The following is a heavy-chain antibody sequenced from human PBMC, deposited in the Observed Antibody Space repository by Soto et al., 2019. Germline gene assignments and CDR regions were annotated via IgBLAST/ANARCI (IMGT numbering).Heavy chain of an antibody. CDR1: GGSISSYY. D-gene: IGHD6-13*01. V-gene: IGHV4-59*01. CDR3: ARDGYSSYFDY. Sequence: KPSETLSLTCTVSGGSISSYYWSWIRQPPGKGLEWIGYMYYSGRTNYNPSLKSRVTISVDTSKNQFSLKLSSVTAADAAVYYCARDGYSSYFDYWGQGTLVTVSS. J-gene: IGHJ4*02. CDR2: MYYSGRT.